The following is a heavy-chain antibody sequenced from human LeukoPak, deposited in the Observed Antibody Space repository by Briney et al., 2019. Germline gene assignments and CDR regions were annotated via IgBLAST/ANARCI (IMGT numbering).Heavy chain of an antibody. D-gene: IGHD5-18*01. Sequence: PSETLSLTCTVSGGSISSYYWSWIRQPPGKGLEWIGYIYYSGSTNYNPSLKSRVTISVDTSKNQFSLKLNSVTAADTAVYYCARVGYSYGYVDYWGQGALVTVSS. J-gene: IGHJ4*02. V-gene: IGHV4-59*01. CDR3: ARVGYSYGYVDY. CDR1: GGSISSYY. CDR2: IYYSGST.